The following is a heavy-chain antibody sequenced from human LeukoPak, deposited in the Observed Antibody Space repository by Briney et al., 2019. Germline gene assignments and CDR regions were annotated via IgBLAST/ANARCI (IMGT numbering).Heavy chain of an antibody. D-gene: IGHD2/OR15-2a*01. CDR3: ARVQSTIKLASDYMDV. J-gene: IGHJ6*03. CDR1: VCTFSHYA. CDR2: IIPIFCKA. Sequence: SVKVSCKASVCTFSHYAIIWLRQAPGQGLEGMGGIIPIFCKANYQQKFQGRVTITADKSTSTAYMELRSVRSDDTAVYYGARVQSTIKLASDYMDVWGKGTTVSVSS. V-gene: IGHV1-69*06.